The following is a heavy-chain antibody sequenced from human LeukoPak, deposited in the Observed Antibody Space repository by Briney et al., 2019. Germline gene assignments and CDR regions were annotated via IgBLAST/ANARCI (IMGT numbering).Heavy chain of an antibody. Sequence: GGSLRLSCAASGFTFSSYAIHWVRQAPGKGLEWVAFISYDGSNTYYADSVKGRFTISRDTSKNTLYLQMSSLRAEDTAVYYCTRVGANCYGNFDYWGQGTLVTVSS. CDR2: ISYDGSNT. J-gene: IGHJ4*02. CDR1: GFTFSSYA. CDR3: TRVGANCYGNFDY. D-gene: IGHD4/OR15-4a*01. V-gene: IGHV3-30*15.